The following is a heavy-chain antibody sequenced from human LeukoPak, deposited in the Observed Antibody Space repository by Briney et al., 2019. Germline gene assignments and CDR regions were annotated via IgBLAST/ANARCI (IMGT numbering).Heavy chain of an antibody. Sequence: SVKVSCKASGGTFSNYAITWVRQAPGQGLECMGAIIPIFGTTNYAQKFQGRVTITADESTSTVYMQLSSLRSEDTAVYYCARGGGPMVRGVFDPWGQGTLVTVSS. D-gene: IGHD3-10*01. CDR3: ARGGGPMVRGVFDP. V-gene: IGHV1-69*01. CDR2: IIPIFGTT. CDR1: GGTFSNYA. J-gene: IGHJ5*02.